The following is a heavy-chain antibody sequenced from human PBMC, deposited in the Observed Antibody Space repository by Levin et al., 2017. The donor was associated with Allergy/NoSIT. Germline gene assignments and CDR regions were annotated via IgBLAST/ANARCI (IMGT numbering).Heavy chain of an antibody. Sequence: SVKVSCKASGGTFSSYAISWVRQAPGQGLEWMGGIIPIFGTANYAQKFQGRVTITADESTSTAYMELSSLRSEDTAVYYCARDRTGPATAIPEHYYGMDGWGQGTTVTVSS. D-gene: IGHD2-2*02. J-gene: IGHJ6*02. CDR3: ARDRTGPATAIPEHYYGMDG. CDR1: GGTFSSYA. V-gene: IGHV1-69*13. CDR2: IIPIFGTA.